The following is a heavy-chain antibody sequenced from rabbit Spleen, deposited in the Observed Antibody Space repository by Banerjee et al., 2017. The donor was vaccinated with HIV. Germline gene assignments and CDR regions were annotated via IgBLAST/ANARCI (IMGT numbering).Heavy chain of an antibody. Sequence: QEQLVESGGGLVKPEGSLTLTCKASGFDLSRYYHMCWVRQAPGKGLEWIACIYVGSGGSTYYATWAKGRFTISKTSSTTVTLQMTSLTAADTATYFCTRQSDLWGQGTLVTVS. CDR3: TRQSDL. CDR1: GFDLSRYYH. J-gene: IGHJ3*01. D-gene: IGHD2-1*01. V-gene: IGHV1S45*01. CDR2: IYVGSGGST.